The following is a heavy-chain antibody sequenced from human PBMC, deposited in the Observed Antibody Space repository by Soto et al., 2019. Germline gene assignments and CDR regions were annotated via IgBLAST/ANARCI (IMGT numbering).Heavy chain of an antibody. CDR3: EKDEISKTIRGDAFNF. D-gene: IGHD1-7*01. CDR2: ISYDGSYQ. J-gene: IGHJ3*01. Sequence: QVQLVESGGGVVQPGRSLRLSCAASGFTFSSDGMHWVRQAPGKGLEWVAVISYDGSYQYYVDSVKGRFTISRDNSKNTVYLQMNSLRAEDTAVYYCEKDEISKTIRGDAFNFWGQGTMVTVSS. CDR1: GFTFSSDG. V-gene: IGHV3-30*18.